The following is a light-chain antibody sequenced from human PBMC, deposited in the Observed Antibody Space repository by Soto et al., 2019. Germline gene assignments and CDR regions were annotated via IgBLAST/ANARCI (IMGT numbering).Light chain of an antibody. Sequence: QSVLTQPASVSGSPGQSITISCTGTGSDIGAYNFVSWYQQHPGRAPKLMIFEVSNRPSGVSYRFSGSKSGNTASLTISGLQGEDEAPYSCSSHSTDSTLVFGGGTKLTVL. CDR2: EVS. CDR1: GSDIGAYNF. J-gene: IGLJ2*01. V-gene: IGLV2-14*01. CDR3: SSHSTDSTLV.